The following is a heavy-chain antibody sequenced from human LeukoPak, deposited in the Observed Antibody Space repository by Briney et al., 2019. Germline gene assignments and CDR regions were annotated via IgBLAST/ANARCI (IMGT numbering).Heavy chain of an antibody. J-gene: IGHJ4*02. Sequence: PGGSLRLSCVASGFTVDTYWMSWVRQAPGKGLGWVAHIKEDGTRKYYVDSVRGRSTISRDNAKNSLFLQMNSLRVEDTAVFYCVAWGSLVVWGQGTLVTVSS. V-gene: IGHV3-7*01. D-gene: IGHD3-16*01. CDR2: IKEDGTRK. CDR3: VAWGSLVV. CDR1: GFTVDTYW.